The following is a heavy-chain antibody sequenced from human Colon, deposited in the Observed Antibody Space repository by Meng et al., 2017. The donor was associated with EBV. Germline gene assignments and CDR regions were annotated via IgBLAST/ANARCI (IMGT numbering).Heavy chain of an antibody. CDR2: IDHRGNT. CDR1: GGSLRDYY. J-gene: IGHJ5*02. D-gene: IGHD3-10*01. Sequence: QGQVQQWGAGLVKPSGTLSRSFAVYGGSLRDYYRTWIRHPPGKGLEWIGEIDHRGNTKYNPSLKSRVTISLDTSKKQFSLKVSSVTAADSAVYYCARRGPSGNFSPWSQGALVTVSS. CDR3: ARRGPSGNFSP. V-gene: IGHV4-34*01.